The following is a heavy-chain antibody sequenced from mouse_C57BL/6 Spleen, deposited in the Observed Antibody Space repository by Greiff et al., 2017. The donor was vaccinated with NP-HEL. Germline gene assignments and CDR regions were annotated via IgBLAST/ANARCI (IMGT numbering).Heavy chain of an antibody. Sequence: EVKLVESEGGLVQPGSSMKLSCTASGFTFSDYYMAWVRQVPEKGLEWVANINYDGSSTYYLDSLKSRFIISRDNAKNILYLQMSSLKSEDTATYYCAREQLGRLAYWGQGTLVTVSA. CDR2: INYDGSST. CDR3: AREQLGRLAY. D-gene: IGHD4-1*02. V-gene: IGHV5-16*01. CDR1: GFTFSDYY. J-gene: IGHJ3*01.